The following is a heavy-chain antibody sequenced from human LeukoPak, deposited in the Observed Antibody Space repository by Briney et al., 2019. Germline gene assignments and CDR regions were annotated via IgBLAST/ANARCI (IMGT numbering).Heavy chain of an antibody. CDR3: ARGRGSWGGEYFDY. V-gene: IGHV1-2*06. CDR1: GYTFTGYY. Sequence: ASVKVSCKAFGYTFTGYYMHWVRQAPGQGLEWMGRINPNTGDTNLAQKFQGRVTMTRDTSIMTSHMELRWLRSGDTAVYYCARGRGSWGGEYFDYWGQGTLVTASS. CDR2: INPNTGDT. J-gene: IGHJ4*02. D-gene: IGHD1-26*01.